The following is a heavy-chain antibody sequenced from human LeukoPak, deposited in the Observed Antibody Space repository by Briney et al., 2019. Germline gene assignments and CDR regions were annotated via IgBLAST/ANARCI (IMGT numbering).Heavy chain of an antibody. V-gene: IGHV3-11*05. D-gene: IGHD2-2*01. CDR3: ARAESCSSTSRPPYFDY. Sequence: GGSLRLSCAASGFCFSDYYMSWIGQAPGKGLEWVSYISSSSSYTNYADSVKGRFTISRDNAKNSLYLQMNSLRAEDTAVYYCARAESCSSTSRPPYFDYWGQGTLVTVSS. CDR1: GFCFSDYY. CDR2: ISSSSSYT. J-gene: IGHJ4*02.